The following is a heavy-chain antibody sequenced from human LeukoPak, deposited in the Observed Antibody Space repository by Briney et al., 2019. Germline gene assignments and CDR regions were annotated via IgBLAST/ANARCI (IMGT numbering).Heavy chain of an antibody. CDR3: ACDSSGYYLFDY. D-gene: IGHD3-22*01. V-gene: IGHV3-30*02. CDR1: GFTFSSYG. Sequence: PGGSLRLSCAASGFTFSSYGMHWVRQAPGKGLEWVAFIRYDGSNKYYADSVKGRFTISRDNSKNSLYLQMNSLRAEDTAVYYCACDSSGYYLFDYWGQGTLVTVSS. J-gene: IGHJ4*02. CDR2: IRYDGSNK.